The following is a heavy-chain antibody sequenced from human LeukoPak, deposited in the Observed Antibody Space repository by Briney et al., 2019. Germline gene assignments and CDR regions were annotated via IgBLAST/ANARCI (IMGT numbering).Heavy chain of an antibody. CDR3: ARPYYYDSRIDP. V-gene: IGHV4-30-4*01. J-gene: IGHJ5*02. Sequence: SETLSLTCTVSGGSINSGDYYWSWIRQPPGKGLEWIAYMYYSGSTYYNPSLKSRVTMSADTSKNQLSLKLSSVTAADTAVYYRARPYYYDSRIDPWGQGILVTVSS. CDR1: GGSINSGDYY. D-gene: IGHD3-22*01. CDR2: MYYSGST.